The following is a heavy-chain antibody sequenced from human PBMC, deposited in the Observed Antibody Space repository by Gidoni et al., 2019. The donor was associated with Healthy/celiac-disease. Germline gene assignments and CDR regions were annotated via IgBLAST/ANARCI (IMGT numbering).Heavy chain of an antibody. V-gene: IGHV3-23*01. D-gene: IGHD1-26*01. CDR3: AKEEPGPPGSHFDY. Sequence: EVQLLESGGGLVQPGGSLRLSCAASGFTFSSYAMSWVRQAPGKGLEWVADISGSGGSTYDADSVKGRFTISRDNSKNTLYLQMNSLRAEETAVYYCAKEEPGPPGSHFDYWGQGTLVTVSA. CDR2: ISGSGGST. J-gene: IGHJ4*02. CDR1: GFTFSSYA.